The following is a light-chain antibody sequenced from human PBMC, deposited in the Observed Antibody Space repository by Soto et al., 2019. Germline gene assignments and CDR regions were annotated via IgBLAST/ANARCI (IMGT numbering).Light chain of an antibody. Sequence: EIVMTQSPATRSLSPGERATLSCRASQSSSSSYLSWYQQKPGQAPRLLIYGASTRATGIPARFSGSGSGTDFTLTISSLQPEDFAVYYCQQDYNAPWTFGQGTKVEIK. CDR1: QSSSSSY. CDR3: QQDYNAPWT. V-gene: IGKV3D-7*01. J-gene: IGKJ1*01. CDR2: GAS.